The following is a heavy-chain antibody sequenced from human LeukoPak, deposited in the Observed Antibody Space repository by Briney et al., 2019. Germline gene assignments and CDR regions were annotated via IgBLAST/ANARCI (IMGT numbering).Heavy chain of an antibody. CDR2: IYYSGST. J-gene: IGHJ5*02. V-gene: IGHV4-59*01. Sequence: SETLSLTCTVSGGSISSYYWSWIRQPPGKGLEWIGYIYYSGSTNYNPSLKSRVTISVDTSKNQFSLKLSSVTAADTAVYYCARGEQQFNWFDPWGQGTLVTVSS. D-gene: IGHD6-13*01. CDR3: ARGEQQFNWFDP. CDR1: GGSISSYY.